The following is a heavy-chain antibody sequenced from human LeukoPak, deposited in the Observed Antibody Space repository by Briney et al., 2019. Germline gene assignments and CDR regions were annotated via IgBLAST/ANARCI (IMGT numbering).Heavy chain of an antibody. CDR1: GYSLSSGYY. V-gene: IGHV4-38-2*01. CDR3: ARHPPQTLDAFDI. CDR2: ICHSGST. J-gene: IGHJ3*02. Sequence: SETLSLTCAVSGYSLSSGYYWGWIRQPPGKGLEWIGSICHSGSTYYNPSLKSRVTISVDTSKNQFSLKLSSVTAADTAVYYCARHPPQTLDAFDIWGQGTMVTVSS.